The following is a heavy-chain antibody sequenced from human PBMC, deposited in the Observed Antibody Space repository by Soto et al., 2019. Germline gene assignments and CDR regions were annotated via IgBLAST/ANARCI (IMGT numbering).Heavy chain of an antibody. CDR3: AKDRASGSHFNGGYYYFGIDV. J-gene: IGHJ6*02. CDR2: ISGAGGTT. D-gene: IGHD3-10*01. CDR1: EFTFSRYA. Sequence: HPGGSLRLSCAASEFTFSRYAMNWVRQAPGKGLEWVSTISGAGGTTYYADSVKGRFTISRDNSKNTVYLQMSSLRAEDTAVYYCAKDRASGSHFNGGYYYFGIDVWGQGTTVTVSS. V-gene: IGHV3-23*01.